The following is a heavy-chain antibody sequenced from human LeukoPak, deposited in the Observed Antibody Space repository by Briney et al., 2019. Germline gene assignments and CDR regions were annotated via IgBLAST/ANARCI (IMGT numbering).Heavy chain of an antibody. CDR3: ARRHDSSGHYGSADY. Sequence: GESLKISCKGSGYTFTSYWIGWVRQMPGKGLEWMGIIYPSDSDTRYGPSFQGQVIISADKSISTAYLQWSSLKASDSAMYYCARRHDSSGHYGSADYWGQGTLVTVSS. V-gene: IGHV5-51*01. CDR1: GYTFTSYW. J-gene: IGHJ4*02. D-gene: IGHD3-22*01. CDR2: IYPSDSDT.